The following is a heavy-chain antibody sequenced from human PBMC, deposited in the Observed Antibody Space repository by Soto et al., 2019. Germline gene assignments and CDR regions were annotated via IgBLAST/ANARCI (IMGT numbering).Heavy chain of an antibody. D-gene: IGHD6-13*01. CDR1: GLTFSNAG. CDR3: TTDKGVPTPHSSSWHSVGSEV. CDR2: IKNRVDGGTT. J-gene: IGHJ4*02. V-gene: IGHV3-15*07. Sequence: EVPLVESGGGLVKPGGSLRLSCVASGLTFSNAGMHWVRQAPGTGLDWVGLIKNRVDGGTTDYAAPATGRFTISRDDSRSILYLQMNSLKVEDTAVYYCTTDKGVPTPHSSSWHSVGSEVWGQGTLVTVSS.